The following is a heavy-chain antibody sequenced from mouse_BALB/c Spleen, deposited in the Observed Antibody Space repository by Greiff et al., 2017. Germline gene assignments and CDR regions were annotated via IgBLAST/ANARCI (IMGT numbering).Heavy chain of an antibody. J-gene: IGHJ4*01. CDR3: ARWITTATGAMDY. CDR1: GYSITSDYA. D-gene: IGHD1-2*01. V-gene: IGHV3-2*02. Sequence: VQLKESGPGLVKPSQSLSLTCTVTGYSITSDYAWNWIRQFPGNKLEWMGYISYSGSTSYNPSLKSRISITRDTSKNQFFLQLNSVTTEDTATYYCARWITTATGAMDYWGQGTSVTVSS. CDR2: ISYSGST.